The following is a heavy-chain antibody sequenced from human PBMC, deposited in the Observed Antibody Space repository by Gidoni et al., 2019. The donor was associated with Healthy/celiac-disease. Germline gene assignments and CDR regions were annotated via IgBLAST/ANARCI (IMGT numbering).Heavy chain of an antibody. D-gene: IGHD5-18*01. J-gene: IGHJ4*02. CDR3: ARDTRRDGYFDY. CDR2: IYCDDDK. V-gene: IGHV2-5*02. Sequence: ITLKESGPTLVKPTQTITLTCTFSGFSLSNSGVGVGWVRQHPGKALEWLALIYCDDDKRYSPSLKSRLTITKDTSKNQVVLTMTNMDPVDTATYYCARDTRRDGYFDYWGQGTLVTVSS. CDR1: GFSLSNSGVG.